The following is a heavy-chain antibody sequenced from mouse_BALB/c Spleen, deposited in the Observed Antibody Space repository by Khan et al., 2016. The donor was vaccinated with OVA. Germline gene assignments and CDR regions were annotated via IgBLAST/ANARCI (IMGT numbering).Heavy chain of an antibody. CDR1: GNTLTTST. CDR2: INPSSVYS. J-gene: IGHJ2*01. CDR3: ARKEVGGDFDY. D-gene: IGHD1-3*01. Sequence: QVQLKQSGAELARPGASVKMSCKASGNTLTTSTIHWVKQRPGQGLEWIGYINPSSVYSHYNQKFKDKATLTADKSSSTAYMQLSSLTSEDSAVYYCARKEVGGDFDYWGQGTTLTVSS. V-gene: IGHV1-4*01.